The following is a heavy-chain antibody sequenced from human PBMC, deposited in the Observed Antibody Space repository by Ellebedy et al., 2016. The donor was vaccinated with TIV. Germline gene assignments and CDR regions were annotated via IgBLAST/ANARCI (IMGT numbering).Heavy chain of an antibody. V-gene: IGHV1-69*13. Sequence: SVKVSXXASGGTFSSYAISWVRQAPGQGLEWMGGIIPIFGTANYAQKFQGRVTITADESTSTAYMELSSLRSEDTAVYYCARPLVKRRPDYYYYGMDVWGQGTTVTVSS. CDR3: ARPLVKRRPDYYYYGMDV. D-gene: IGHD4-23*01. CDR1: GGTFSSYA. J-gene: IGHJ6*02. CDR2: IIPIFGTA.